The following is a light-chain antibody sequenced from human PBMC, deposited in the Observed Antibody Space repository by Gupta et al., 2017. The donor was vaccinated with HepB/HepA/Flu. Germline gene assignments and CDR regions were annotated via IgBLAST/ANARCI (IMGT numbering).Light chain of an antibody. Sequence: DIVMTQSPDSLAVSLGERATINCKSSQSLLFRSNNKNYLAWYQQKPGQPPKLLIYRASTRESGVPDRFSGSGSGTDFSLTISSLQAEDVAVYYCQQFFSTLVSFGGGTKVEIK. V-gene: IGKV4-1*01. CDR2: RAS. J-gene: IGKJ4*01. CDR3: QQFFSTLVS. CDR1: QSLLFRSNNKNY.